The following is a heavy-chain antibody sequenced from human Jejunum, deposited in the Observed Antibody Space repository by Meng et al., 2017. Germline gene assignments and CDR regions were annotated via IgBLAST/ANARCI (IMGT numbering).Heavy chain of an antibody. V-gene: IGHV3-11*04. CDR3: ARDRFFGSWLRSWFDF. Sequence: GESLKISCAASGFTFSDYYLGWIRQAPGKGLEWISYISSSGATIYYADSVRGRFTISRDNTKSPLYLQMNSLRAEDTALYYCARDRFFGSWLRSWFDFWGQGTLVTVSS. J-gene: IGHJ5*01. D-gene: IGHD6-19*01. CDR2: ISSSGATI. CDR1: GFTFSDYY.